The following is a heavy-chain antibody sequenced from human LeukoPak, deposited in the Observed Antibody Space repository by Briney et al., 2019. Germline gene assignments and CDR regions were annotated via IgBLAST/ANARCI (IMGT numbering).Heavy chain of an antibody. CDR2: IHYSGIT. Sequence: SETLSLTCTVSGGSISGSSHYWGWIRQPPGQGLEWIGNIHYSGITYYNPSLKSRVTVSVDTSKNQFSLKLSSVTAADTVMYYCARQPHAFDNWFDPWGQGTLVTVSS. CDR1: GGSISGSSHY. CDR3: ARQPHAFDNWFDP. J-gene: IGHJ5*02. V-gene: IGHV4-39*01. D-gene: IGHD3-10*01.